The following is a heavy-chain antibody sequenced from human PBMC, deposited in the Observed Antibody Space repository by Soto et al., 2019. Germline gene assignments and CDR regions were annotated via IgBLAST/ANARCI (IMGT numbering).Heavy chain of an antibody. CDR1: GYTFTSYY. CDR3: ARDLPVVRMVFVHPRFDC. V-gene: IGHV1-18*04. D-gene: IGHD2-8*01. J-gene: IGHJ4*02. CDR2: ISAYNGDT. Sequence: ASVKVSCKASGYTFTSYYMRWVRQAPGQGLEWMGWISAYNGDTNYAQKLQGRVTMTTDTSTSTAYMELRSLRSDDTAVYYCARDLPVVRMVFVHPRFDCLGQGTLVTVSP.